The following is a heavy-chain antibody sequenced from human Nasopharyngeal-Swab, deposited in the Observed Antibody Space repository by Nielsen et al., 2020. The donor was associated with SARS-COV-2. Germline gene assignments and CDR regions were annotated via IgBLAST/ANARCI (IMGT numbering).Heavy chain of an antibody. CDR1: GFTFDDYA. CDR2: ISWNSGSI. J-gene: IGHJ6*03. CDR3: ARDQGYMDV. V-gene: IGHV3-9*01. Sequence: SLKISCVASGFTFDDYAMHWVRQAPGKGLEWVSGISWNSGSIGYADSVKGRFTISRDNSKNTLYLQMNSLRAEDTAVYYCARDQGYMDVWGKGTTVTVSS.